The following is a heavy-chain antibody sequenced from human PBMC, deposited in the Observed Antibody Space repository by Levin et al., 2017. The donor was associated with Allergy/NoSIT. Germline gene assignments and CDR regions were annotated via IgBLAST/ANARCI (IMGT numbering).Heavy chain of an antibody. CDR3: LLYYYDMDV. Sequence: TSETLSLTCTVSGGAINSRNHYWGWIRQPPGKGLEWIATFYYGGTTYYNPSLRSRVTISVDTSKNQFSLKLTSVTAADTAVYYCLLYYYDMDVWGQGTTITVSS. CDR1: GGAINSRNHY. CDR2: FYYGGTT. J-gene: IGHJ6*01. V-gene: IGHV4-39*01.